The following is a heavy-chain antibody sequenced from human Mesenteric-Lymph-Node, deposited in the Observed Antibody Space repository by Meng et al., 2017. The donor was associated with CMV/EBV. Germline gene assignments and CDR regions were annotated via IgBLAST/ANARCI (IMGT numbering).Heavy chain of an antibody. CDR3: ADMGPDDY. D-gene: IGHD1-14*01. CDR1: GGSITSGGYS. V-gene: IGHV3-7*01. Sequence: ETLSLTCTVSGGSITSGGYSWTWIRQHPGKGLEWVANIKQDGSEKYYVDSVKGRFTISRDNAKNSLYLQMNSLRAEDTAVYYCADMGPDDYWGQGTLVTVSS. J-gene: IGHJ4*02. CDR2: IKQDGSEK.